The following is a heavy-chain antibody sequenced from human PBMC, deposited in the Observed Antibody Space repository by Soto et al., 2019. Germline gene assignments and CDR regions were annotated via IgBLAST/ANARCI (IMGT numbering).Heavy chain of an antibody. J-gene: IGHJ5*02. CDR2: ISASATQT. CDR1: GFNFNIYA. D-gene: IGHD3-10*01. V-gene: IGHV3-23*01. Sequence: EARILESGGGLAQPGGSLKISCTASGFNFNIYAMSWVRQAPGKGLEWVSGISASATQTYYAASVKGRFAISRDNSKSTLYLQLDSLTPEDTARYYCAKPITAGGSNSWGPGTLVAVSS. CDR3: AKPITAGGSNS.